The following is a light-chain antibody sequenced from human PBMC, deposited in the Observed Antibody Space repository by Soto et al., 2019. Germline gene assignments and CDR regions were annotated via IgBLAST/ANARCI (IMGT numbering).Light chain of an antibody. Sequence: QSALTQPASVSGSPGQTITISCTGTSSDVGGYNYLSWYQQHPGKAPKVMIYEVSNRPSGVSNRFSGSKSGNTASLTISGLQSEDEDYCCSSYTTSGTPVFCGGTKVTVL. CDR2: EVS. CDR1: SSDVGGYNY. J-gene: IGLJ3*02. CDR3: SSYTTSGTPV. V-gene: IGLV2-14*01.